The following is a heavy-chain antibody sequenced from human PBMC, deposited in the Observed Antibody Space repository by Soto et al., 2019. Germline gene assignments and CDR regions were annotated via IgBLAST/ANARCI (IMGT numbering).Heavy chain of an antibody. D-gene: IGHD2-15*01. CDR1: GGSFSGYY. V-gene: IGHV4-34*01. J-gene: IGHJ4*02. CDR3: ARGRGRSHRSLGRAYFDY. Sequence: SETLSLTCAVYGGSFSGYYWSWIRQPPGKGLEWIGEINHSGSTNYNPSLKSRVTISVDTSKNQFSLKLSSVTAADTAVYYCARGRGRSHRSLGRAYFDYWGQGTLVTVSS. CDR2: INHSGST.